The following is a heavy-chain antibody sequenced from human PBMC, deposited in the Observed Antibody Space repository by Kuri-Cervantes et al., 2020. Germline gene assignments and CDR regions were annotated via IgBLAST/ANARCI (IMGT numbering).Heavy chain of an antibody. CDR3: ARGGPDAFDI. J-gene: IGHJ3*02. Sequence: GGSLRLSCAASGFTFSSYSMNWVRQAPGKGLEWVSSISSSSSYIYYADSAKGRFTISRDNSKNTLYLQMNSLRAEDTAVYYCARGGPDAFDIWGQGTMVTVSS. CDR2: ISSSSSYI. V-gene: IGHV3-21*01. CDR1: GFTFSSYS.